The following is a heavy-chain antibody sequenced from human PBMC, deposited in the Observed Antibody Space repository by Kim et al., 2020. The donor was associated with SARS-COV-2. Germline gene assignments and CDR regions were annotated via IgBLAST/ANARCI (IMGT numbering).Heavy chain of an antibody. CDR1: GGSISSYY. V-gene: IGHV4-59*01. J-gene: IGHJ3*02. Sequence: SETLSLTCTVSGGSISSYYWSWIRQPPGKGLEWIGYIYYSGSTNYNPSLKSRVTISVDTSKNQFSVKLSSVTAADTAVYYCASRVGAAAVGDAFDIWGQGTMVTVSS. CDR3: ASRVGAAAVGDAFDI. D-gene: IGHD6-13*01. CDR2: IYYSGST.